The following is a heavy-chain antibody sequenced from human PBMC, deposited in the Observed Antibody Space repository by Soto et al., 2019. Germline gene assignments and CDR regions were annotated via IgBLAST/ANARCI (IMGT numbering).Heavy chain of an antibody. J-gene: IGHJ4*02. CDR3: ARAYSDFWSGYLYYFLY. CDR1: RGSISSSNW. V-gene: IGHV4-4*02. CDR2: IYHSGST. D-gene: IGHD3-3*01. Sequence: SLTCAVSRGSISSSNWWSWVRQPPWKGLEWTGEIYHSGSTNYNPSLKSRVTISVDKSKNQFSLKLSSVTAADTAVYYCARAYSDFWSGYLYYFLYSGPGTMLTFNS.